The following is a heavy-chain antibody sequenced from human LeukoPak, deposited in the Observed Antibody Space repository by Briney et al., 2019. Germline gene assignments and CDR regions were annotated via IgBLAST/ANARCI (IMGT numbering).Heavy chain of an antibody. V-gene: IGHV4-34*01. CDR2: INHSGST. J-gene: IGHJ4*02. D-gene: IGHD3-22*01. CDR1: GGSFSGYY. CDR3: ARSKLYYYDSSGYKH. Sequence: SSETLSLTCAVYGGSFSGYYWSWIRQPPGKGLEWIGEINHSGSTNYNPSLKSRVTISADTSKNQFSLKLSSVTAADTAVYYCARSKLYYYDSSGYKHWGQGTLVTVSS.